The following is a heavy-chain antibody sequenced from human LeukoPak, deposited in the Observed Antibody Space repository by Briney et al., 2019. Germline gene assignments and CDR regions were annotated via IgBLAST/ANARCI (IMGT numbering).Heavy chain of an antibody. V-gene: IGHV3-30*04. CDR2: ISYDGSNK. CDR1: GFTFSSSA. D-gene: IGHD7-27*01. J-gene: IGHJ4*02. Sequence: GGSLRLSCAASGFTFSSSAMHWVRQAPGEGLEWVAVISYDGSNKYYADSVKDRFTISRDNSKNTLYLQMNSLRAEDTAIYYCAKVPHRFLTGNFDYWGQGTLVTVSS. CDR3: AKVPHRFLTGNFDY.